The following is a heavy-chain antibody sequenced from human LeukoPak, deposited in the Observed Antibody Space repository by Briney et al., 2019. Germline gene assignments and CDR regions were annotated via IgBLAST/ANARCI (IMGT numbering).Heavy chain of an antibody. CDR2: IYYSGST. J-gene: IGHJ4*02. Sequence: PSETLSLTCTVSGVSIISSSYYWSWIRQPPGKGLEWIGSIYYSGSTYYNPSLKSRVTISVDTSKNQFSLKLSSVTAADTAVYYCARVECNGGSCNGPFDYWGQGTLVTVSS. CDR3: ARVECNGGSCNGPFDY. D-gene: IGHD2-15*01. CDR1: GVSIISSSYY. V-gene: IGHV4-39*07.